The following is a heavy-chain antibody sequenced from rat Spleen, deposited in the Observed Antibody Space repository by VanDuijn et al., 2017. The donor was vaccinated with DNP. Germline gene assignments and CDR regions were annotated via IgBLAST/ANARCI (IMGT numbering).Heavy chain of an antibody. Sequence: QVQLKESGPGLVQPSQTLSLTCTVSGFSLTCHSVSWVRQPPGEGLEWIAAMSSGGNTYYNSALKSRLSISRDTSKSQVFLKMNSLQTEDTAMYFCARLTDYWGQGVMVTVSS. CDR2: MSSGGNT. CDR3: ARLTDY. V-gene: IGHV2-6*01. CDR1: GFSLTCHS. J-gene: IGHJ2*01.